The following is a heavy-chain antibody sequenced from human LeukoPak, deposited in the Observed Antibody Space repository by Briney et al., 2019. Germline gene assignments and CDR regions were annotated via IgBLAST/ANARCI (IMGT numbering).Heavy chain of an antibody. CDR2: ISESGNTI. D-gene: IGHD5-24*01. J-gene: IGHJ4*02. CDR1: GFTFSSYS. CDR3: ARERDGYNPLDS. Sequence: GGSLRLSCAASGFTFSSYSMSWVRQAPGKGLEWISYISESGNTIYYVDSVKGRFTISRDTPKNSLYLQMNSLRAEDTAVYYCARERDGYNPLDSWGQGTLVTVSS. V-gene: IGHV3-48*04.